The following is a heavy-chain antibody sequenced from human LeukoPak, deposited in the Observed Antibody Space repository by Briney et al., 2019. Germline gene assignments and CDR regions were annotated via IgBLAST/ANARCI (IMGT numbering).Heavy chain of an antibody. D-gene: IGHD3-10*01. Sequence: GGSLRLSCAASGFTFSGYSMNWVRQAPGKGLEWVSSISSSSSYIYYADSVKGRFTISRDNAKNSLYLQMNSLRAEDTAVYYCARTSMLLWFGEQYYYYYYMDVWGKGTTVTISS. J-gene: IGHJ6*03. CDR1: GFTFSGYS. CDR3: ARTSMLLWFGEQYYYYYYMDV. V-gene: IGHV3-21*01. CDR2: ISSSSSYI.